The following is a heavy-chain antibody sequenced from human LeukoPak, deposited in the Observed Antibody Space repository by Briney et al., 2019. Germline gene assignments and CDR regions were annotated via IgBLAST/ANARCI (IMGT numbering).Heavy chain of an antibody. CDR1: GYTFTYYY. CDR3: ARSVAFFDP. CDR2: INPSSGST. J-gene: IGHJ5*02. V-gene: IGHV1-46*01. D-gene: IGHD3-3*02. Sequence: GASVKVSCKASGYTFTYYYMHWVRQAPGQGLEWMGIINPSSGSTSYAQKFQGRVTMTRDTSTSTVYMDVSSLRSDDTAVYYCARSVAFFDPWGQGTLVTVSS.